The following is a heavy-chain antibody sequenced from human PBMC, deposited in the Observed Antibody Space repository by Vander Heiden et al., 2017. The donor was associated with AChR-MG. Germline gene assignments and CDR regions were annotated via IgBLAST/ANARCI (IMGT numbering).Heavy chain of an antibody. CDR3: VKVRTAIVVISATPDWDY. Sequence: EVQLLESGGGLVQPGGSLRLSCAASGFTFNTYAMSWVRQPPGKGLEWVSAISGSGSTPYYADSVKGRFTISRDNSKNTLYLQMNSLRADDTAVYYCVKVRTAIVVISATPDWDYWGQGTLVTVSS. CDR2: ISGSGSTP. V-gene: IGHV3-23*01. D-gene: IGHD2-15*01. J-gene: IGHJ4*02. CDR1: GFTFNTYA.